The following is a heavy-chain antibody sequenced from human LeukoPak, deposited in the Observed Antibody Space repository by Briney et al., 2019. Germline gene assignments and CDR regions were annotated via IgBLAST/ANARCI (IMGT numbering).Heavy chain of an antibody. Sequence: GGSLRLSCAASGFTFSRYWMSWVRQAPGKGLEWVVNIKQDGSEKYYVDSVNGRFTISRDNAKNSLYLQMNSLRAEDTAVYYCARDRSGCSGGSCYLRYYYYYMDVWGKGTTVTISS. CDR1: GFTFSRYW. CDR3: ARDRSGCSGGSCYLRYYYYYMDV. J-gene: IGHJ6*03. V-gene: IGHV3-7*01. CDR2: IKQDGSEK. D-gene: IGHD2-15*01.